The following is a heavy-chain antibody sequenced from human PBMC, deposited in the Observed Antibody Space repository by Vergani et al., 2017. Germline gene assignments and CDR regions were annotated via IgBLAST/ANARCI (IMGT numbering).Heavy chain of an antibody. J-gene: IGHJ6*03. CDR3: ARGGVYSSSSDYYYYYYMDV. V-gene: IGHV4-30-4*01. D-gene: IGHD6-6*01. CDR1: GGSISSGDYY. CDR2: IYYSGST. Sequence: QVQLQGSGPGLVKPSQTLSLTCTVSGGSISSGDYYWSWIRQPPGKGLEWIGYIYYSGSTYYNPSLKSRVTISVDTSKNQFSLKLSSVTAADTAVYYCARGGVYSSSSDYYYYYYMDVWGKGTTVTVSS.